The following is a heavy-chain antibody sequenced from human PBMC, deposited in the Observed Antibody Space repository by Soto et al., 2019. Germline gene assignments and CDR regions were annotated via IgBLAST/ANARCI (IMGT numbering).Heavy chain of an antibody. V-gene: IGHV3-23*01. J-gene: IGHJ4*02. CDR2: ISGSGGWT. CDR1: RFTFSNYA. CDR3: AKDRASSWEGPS. D-gene: IGHD6-13*01. Sequence: PGGSLRLSXAASRFTFSNYAMNWVRQAPGKGLEWVSAISGSGGWTYYSDSVKGWFTIPRDKSKNTRYLQMSSLRAEETAVYDCAKDRASSWEGPSWGQGTLVTVSS.